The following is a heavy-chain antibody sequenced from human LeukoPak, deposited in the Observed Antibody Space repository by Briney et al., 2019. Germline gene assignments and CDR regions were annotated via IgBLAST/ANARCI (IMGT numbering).Heavy chain of an antibody. CDR1: GGTFSSYA. Sequence: SVKVSCKASGGTFSSYAISWVRQAPGQGLEWMGGIIPIFGTANYAQKFQGRVTITTDESTSTAYMELGSLRSEDTAVYYCARGRLGFGGSYYMDVWGKGTTVTVSS. D-gene: IGHD1-26*01. CDR2: IIPIFGTA. J-gene: IGHJ6*03. CDR3: ARGRLGFGGSYYMDV. V-gene: IGHV1-69*05.